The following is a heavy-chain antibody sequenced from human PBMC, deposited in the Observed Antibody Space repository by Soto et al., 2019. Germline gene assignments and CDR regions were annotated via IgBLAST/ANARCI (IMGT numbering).Heavy chain of an antibody. J-gene: IGHJ5*02. V-gene: IGHV4-39*01. Sequence: PSETLSLTCTVSGGSISSSSYYWGWIRQPPGKGLEWIGSIYYSGSTYYNPSLKSRVTISVDTSKNQFSLKLSSVTAADTAVYYCARRNSWFDPWGQGTLVTVSS. CDR3: ARRNSWFDP. CDR2: IYYSGST. CDR1: GGSISSSSYY.